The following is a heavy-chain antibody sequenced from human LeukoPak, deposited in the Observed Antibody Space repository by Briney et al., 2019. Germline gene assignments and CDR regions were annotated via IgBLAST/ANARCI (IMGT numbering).Heavy chain of an antibody. J-gene: IGHJ3*02. CDR2: IYYSGST. Sequence: SETLSLTCTVSGGSISSGGYYWSWIRQHPGKGLEWIGYIYYSGSTYYNPSLKSRVTISVDTSKNQFSLKLSSVTAADTAVYYCATGFGEDHDAFDIWGQGTMVTVSS. CDR1: GGSISSGGYY. D-gene: IGHD3-10*01. V-gene: IGHV4-31*03. CDR3: ATGFGEDHDAFDI.